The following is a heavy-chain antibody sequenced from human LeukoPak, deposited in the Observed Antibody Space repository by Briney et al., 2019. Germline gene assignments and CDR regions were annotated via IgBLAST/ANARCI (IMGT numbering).Heavy chain of an antibody. Sequence: SETLSLTCAVSGGSISAYYWSWIRQPPGKGLEWIGYIYDSGSSNYNPSLKSRVTISVDTSKNQFSLKLSSVTAADTAVYYYARAYRQSHDYWGQGTLVTVSS. CDR2: IYDSGSS. CDR1: GGSISAYY. J-gene: IGHJ4*02. D-gene: IGHD2-21*01. V-gene: IGHV4-59*01. CDR3: ARAYRQSHDY.